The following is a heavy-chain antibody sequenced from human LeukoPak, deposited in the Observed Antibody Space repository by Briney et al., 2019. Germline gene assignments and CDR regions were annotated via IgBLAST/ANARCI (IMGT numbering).Heavy chain of an antibody. Sequence: PSETLSLTCTVSGGSTSSSLYYWGWIRQPPGKGLEWIGEINHSGSTNYNPSLKSRVTISVDTSKNQFSLKLSSVTAADTAVYYCARGRSRGWYLFNYWGQGTLVTVSS. CDR2: INHSGST. V-gene: IGHV4-39*07. D-gene: IGHD6-19*01. CDR1: GGSTSSSLYY. CDR3: ARGRSRGWYLFNY. J-gene: IGHJ4*02.